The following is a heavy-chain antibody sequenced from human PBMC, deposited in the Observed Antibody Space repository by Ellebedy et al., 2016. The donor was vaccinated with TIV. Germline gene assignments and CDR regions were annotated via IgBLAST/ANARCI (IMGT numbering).Heavy chain of an antibody. CDR1: GFTFSSYA. CDR2: VSDGGDRT. D-gene: IGHD5-18*01. J-gene: IGHJ4*02. Sequence: GESLKISCAASGFTFSSYAMSWVRQASGKGLEWVSTVSDGGDRTYYTDSVKGRFTISRDSAKNTLYLRMNSLRAEDTAVYYCANSRGSSYGYWHYWGQGTLVTVSS. V-gene: IGHV3-23*01. CDR3: ANSRGSSYGYWHY.